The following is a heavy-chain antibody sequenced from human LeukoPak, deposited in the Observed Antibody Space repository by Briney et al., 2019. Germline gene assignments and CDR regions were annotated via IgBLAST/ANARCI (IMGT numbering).Heavy chain of an antibody. Sequence: PGGSLRLSCAASGFTFSSYEMNWVRQAPGKGLEWVASINSDSLYIYYADSVRGRFTIFRDNARNTLYLQMNNQRGDDTAVYYCARDAGGGTQRDGWFDPWGQGTLVTVSS. CDR1: GFTFSSYE. CDR2: INSDSLYI. CDR3: ARDAGGGTQRDGWFDP. D-gene: IGHD2-8*02. V-gene: IGHV3-21*06. J-gene: IGHJ5*02.